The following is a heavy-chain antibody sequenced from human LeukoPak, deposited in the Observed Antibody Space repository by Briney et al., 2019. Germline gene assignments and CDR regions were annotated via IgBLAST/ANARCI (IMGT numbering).Heavy chain of an antibody. CDR3: ARSPPRQDSSGWYIDY. Sequence: GGTLRLSCAASELTFSSYAMKWVCQAPGKGLEWVSGISGTGGSTYYADSVKGRFTISRDNSKNTLYLQMDSLKAEDPAVYYCARSPPRQDSSGWYIDYWGQGTLVTVSS. D-gene: IGHD6-19*01. CDR2: ISGTGGST. J-gene: IGHJ4*02. CDR1: ELTFSSYA. V-gene: IGHV3-23*01.